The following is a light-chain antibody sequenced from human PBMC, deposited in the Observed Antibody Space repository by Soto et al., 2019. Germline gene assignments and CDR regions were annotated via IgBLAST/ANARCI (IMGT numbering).Light chain of an antibody. V-gene: IGKV3-11*01. J-gene: IGKJ4*01. Sequence: EIVLTQSPATLSLSPWERATLSCRASQSVSSYLAWYQQKPGQAPRLLIYDASNRATGIPARFSGSGSGTDFTLTISSLEPEDVAVYYCQQRSNWPLTFGGGTKVDIK. CDR1: QSVSSY. CDR2: DAS. CDR3: QQRSNWPLT.